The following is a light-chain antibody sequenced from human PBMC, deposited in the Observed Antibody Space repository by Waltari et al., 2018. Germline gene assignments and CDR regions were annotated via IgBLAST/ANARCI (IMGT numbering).Light chain of an antibody. CDR1: QHIGNY. CDR3: QQLNIYPIT. J-gene: IGKJ5*01. V-gene: IGKV1-9*01. Sequence: IQLTQSPSSLSASVGDGVTITCRASQHIGNYLAWYQQKPGKAPKLLIYDAATLQSGAPSRFSGSRSLGTDFTLTVSSLQPEDSATYYCQQLNIYPITFGQGTRLEIK. CDR2: DAA.